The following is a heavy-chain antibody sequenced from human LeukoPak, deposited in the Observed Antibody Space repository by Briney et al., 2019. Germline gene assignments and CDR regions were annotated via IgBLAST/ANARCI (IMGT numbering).Heavy chain of an antibody. Sequence: SVKVSCKASGGTFSSYAISWVRQAPGQGLEWMGRIIPIFGIANYAQKFQGRVTITADKSTSTAYMELSSLRCEDTAVYYCARTGSYGDYLDYWGQGTLVTVSS. D-gene: IGHD3-10*01. J-gene: IGHJ4*02. CDR3: ARTGSYGDYLDY. CDR2: IIPIFGIA. CDR1: GGTFSSYA. V-gene: IGHV1-69*04.